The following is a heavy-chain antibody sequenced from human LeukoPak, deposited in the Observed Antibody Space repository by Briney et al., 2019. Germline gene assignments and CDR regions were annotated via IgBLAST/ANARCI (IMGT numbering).Heavy chain of an antibody. CDR3: ARDADSSGWYELFDY. V-gene: IGHV4-4*07. J-gene: IGHJ4*02. CDR1: GGSISNYC. CDR2: ICSGGST. Sequence: SETLSLTCTVSGGSISNYCWSWIRQPAGKGLEWIGRICSGGSTNYNSSLKSRVTMSVDTSKNQFSLNLSSVTAADTAVYYCARDADSSGWYELFDYWGQGTLVTVSS. D-gene: IGHD6-19*01.